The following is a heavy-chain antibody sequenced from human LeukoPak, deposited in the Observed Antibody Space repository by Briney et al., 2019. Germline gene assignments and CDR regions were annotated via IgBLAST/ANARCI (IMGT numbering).Heavy chain of an antibody. V-gene: IGHV4-39*07. D-gene: IGHD3-22*01. CDR2: IYYSGST. CDR1: GGSISSSSYY. J-gene: IGHJ4*02. Sequence: SETLSLTCTVSGGSISSSSYYWGWIRQPPGEGLEWIGSIYYSGSTYYNPSLKSRVTISVDTSKNQFSLKLSSVTAADTAVYYCARAGSGYSFDYWGQGTLVTVSS. CDR3: ARAGSGYSFDY.